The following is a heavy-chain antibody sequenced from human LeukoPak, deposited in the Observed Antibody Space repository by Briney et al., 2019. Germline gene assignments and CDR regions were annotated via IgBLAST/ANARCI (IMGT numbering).Heavy chain of an antibody. D-gene: IGHD3-3*01. J-gene: IGHJ4*02. CDR3: ARGGDFY. V-gene: IGHV3-48*01. CDR2: ISPSSSTI. CDR1: GFTFTTYS. Sequence: GGSLRLSCAASGFTFTTYSMNWVRQAPGKGLEWVSCISPSSSTIYYADSVKGRFTISRDNAKNSLYLQMNSLRADDTAVYYCARGGDFYWGQGTLVTVSS.